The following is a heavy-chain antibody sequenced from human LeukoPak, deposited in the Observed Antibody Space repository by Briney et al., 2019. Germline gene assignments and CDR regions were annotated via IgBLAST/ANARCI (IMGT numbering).Heavy chain of an antibody. J-gene: IGHJ1*01. D-gene: IGHD6-13*01. Sequence: SGGSLRLSCAASDSGFTFSSYAMSWVRQAPGKGLVGVSGISGSGGGTYYADSVKGRFTISRDNSKNTLYLQMNSLRAEDTAVYYCAKDHDSGAAAGNKYWGQGTLVTVSS. CDR2: ISGSGGGT. CDR3: AKDHDSGAAAGNKY. CDR1: DSGFTFSSYA. V-gene: IGHV3-23*01.